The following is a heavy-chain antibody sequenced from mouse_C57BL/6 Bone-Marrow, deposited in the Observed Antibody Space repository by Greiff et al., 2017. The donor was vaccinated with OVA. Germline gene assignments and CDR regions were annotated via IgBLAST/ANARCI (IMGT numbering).Heavy chain of an antibody. CDR2: IHPNSGST. CDR3: ARWRWLKRNYFDY. D-gene: IGHD2-3*01. V-gene: IGHV1-64*01. J-gene: IGHJ2*01. CDR1: GYTFTSYW. Sequence: QVQLKQPGAELVKPGASVKLSCKASGYTFTSYWMHWVKQRPGQGLEWIGMIHPNSGSTNYNEKFKSKATLTVDKSSSTAYMQLSSLTSEDSAVYYCARWRWLKRNYFDYWGQGTTLTVSS.